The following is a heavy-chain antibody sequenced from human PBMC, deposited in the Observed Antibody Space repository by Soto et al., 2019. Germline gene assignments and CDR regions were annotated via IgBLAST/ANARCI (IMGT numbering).Heavy chain of an antibody. Sequence: EVQLVESGGGLVQPGRSLRLSCAASGFTFDDYAMHWVRQAPGKGLEWVSGISWNSGSIGYADSVKGRFTISRDNAKNSLYLQMNSLRAEDTALYYCAKHSCTNGVCTFDYWGQGTLVTVSS. J-gene: IGHJ4*02. CDR3: AKHSCTNGVCTFDY. D-gene: IGHD2-8*01. V-gene: IGHV3-9*01. CDR1: GFTFDDYA. CDR2: ISWNSGSI.